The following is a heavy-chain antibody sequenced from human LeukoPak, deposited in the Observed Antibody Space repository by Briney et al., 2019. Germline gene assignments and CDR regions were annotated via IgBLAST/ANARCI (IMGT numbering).Heavy chain of an antibody. CDR1: GGSISGYY. CDR2: IYFSGST. J-gene: IGHJ5*02. Sequence: SETLSLTCTVSGGSISGYYWTWIRQSPEKGLEWIGHIYFSGSTNYNPSLKSRVTISVDTSKNHFSLKLTSVTAADTAVYYCARRRPSYYGSGSYNWFDPWGQGTLVTVSS. CDR3: ARRRPSYYGSGSYNWFDP. D-gene: IGHD3-10*01. V-gene: IGHV4-59*01.